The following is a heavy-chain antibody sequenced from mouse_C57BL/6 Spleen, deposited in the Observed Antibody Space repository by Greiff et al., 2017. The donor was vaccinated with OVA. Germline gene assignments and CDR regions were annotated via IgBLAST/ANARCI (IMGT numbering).Heavy chain of an antibody. CDR3: ARNYGSSHQAWFAY. CDR1: GYTFTSYW. J-gene: IGHJ3*01. Sequence: VQLQQPGAELVKPGASVKLSCKASGYTFTSYWMQWVKQRPGQGLEWIGEIDPSDSYTNYNQKFTGKATLTVDTSSSTAYMQLSSLTSEDSAVYYCARNYGSSHQAWFAYWGQGTLVTVSA. V-gene: IGHV1-50*01. D-gene: IGHD1-1*01. CDR2: IDPSDSYT.